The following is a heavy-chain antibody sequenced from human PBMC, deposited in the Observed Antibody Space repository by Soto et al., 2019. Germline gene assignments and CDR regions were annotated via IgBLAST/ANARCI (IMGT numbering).Heavy chain of an antibody. CDR2: IYYSGSP. CDR3: AREGNLGRWLQPIDF. CDR1: GDSISSSKYY. J-gene: IGHJ4*02. Sequence: SETLSLTCTFSGDSISSSKYYWGWIRQPPGKGLEWIGSIYYSGSPNYNSSLKSRVTISVDTSKNQFSLRLISVTAADTAKYFCAREGNLGRWLQPIDFWGQGTLVTVSS. D-gene: IGHD5-12*01. V-gene: IGHV4-39*07.